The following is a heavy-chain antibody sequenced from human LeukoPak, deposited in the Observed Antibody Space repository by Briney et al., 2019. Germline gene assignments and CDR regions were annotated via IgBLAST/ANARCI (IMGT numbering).Heavy chain of an antibody. D-gene: IGHD6-13*01. CDR2: ISWNSGSI. J-gene: IGHJ4*02. V-gene: IGHV3-9*01. CDR3: AKASWYKNYFDY. CDR1: GFTFDDYA. Sequence: GRSLRLSCAASGFTFDDYAMHWVRQAPGKGREWVSGISWNSGSIGYADSVKGRFTISRDNAKNSLYLQMNSLRAEDTALYYCAKASWYKNYFDYWGQGTLVTVSS.